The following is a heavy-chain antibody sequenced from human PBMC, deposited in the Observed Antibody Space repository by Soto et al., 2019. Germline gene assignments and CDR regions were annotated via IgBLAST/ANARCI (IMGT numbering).Heavy chain of an antibody. CDR2: IYPGDSNT. Sequence: GASLKISCPGSGYSFTNYWIGWVRQMPGKGLEWMGIIYPGDSNTRYSPSFQGQVTISADKSISTAYLQWGSLKASDTAMYFCARQGYCSNTACYTVDYWGQGTLVTVSS. CDR3: ARQGYCSNTACYTVDY. V-gene: IGHV5-51*01. D-gene: IGHD2-2*02. CDR1: GYSFTNYW. J-gene: IGHJ4*02.